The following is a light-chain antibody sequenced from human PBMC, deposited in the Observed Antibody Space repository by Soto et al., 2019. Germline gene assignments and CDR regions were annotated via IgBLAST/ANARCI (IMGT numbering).Light chain of an antibody. CDR1: SSDVGAYNY. Sequence: QSVLTQPASVSGSPGQSITISCTGTSSDVGAYNYVSWYQQHPDKAPKLMIFKVSDRPSGDSNRFSGSNSGNTASLTISGLQAEDEADYCCSSYTSNSTLVFGGGTKVTVL. J-gene: IGLJ3*02. CDR3: SSYTSNSTLV. V-gene: IGLV2-14*01. CDR2: KVS.